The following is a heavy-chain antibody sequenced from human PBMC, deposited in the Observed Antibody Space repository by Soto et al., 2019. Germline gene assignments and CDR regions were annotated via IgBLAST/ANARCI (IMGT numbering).Heavy chain of an antibody. CDR1: GFTVSSNY. V-gene: IGHV3-53*01. Sequence: PGGSLRLSFAASGFTVSSNYMSWVRQAPGKGLEWGSVIYSGGSTYYADSVKGRFTISRDNSKNTLYLQMSSLRAEDTAVYYCAKGPWQPPHCFDPWGLGTLVTVSS. D-gene: IGHD6-13*01. J-gene: IGHJ5*02. CDR2: IYSGGST. CDR3: AKGPWQPPHCFDP.